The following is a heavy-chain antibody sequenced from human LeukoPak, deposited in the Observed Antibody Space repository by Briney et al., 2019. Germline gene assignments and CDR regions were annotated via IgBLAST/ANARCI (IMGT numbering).Heavy chain of an antibody. Sequence: GGSLRLSCAASGFTFSSYSMNWVRQAPGKGLECVSSISSSSSYIYYADSVKGRFTISRDNAKNSLYLQMNSLRAEDTAVYYCARDRAKLRFLEWLHDYWGQGTLVTVSS. CDR3: ARDRAKLRFLEWLHDY. V-gene: IGHV3-21*01. CDR1: GFTFSSYS. J-gene: IGHJ4*02. D-gene: IGHD3-3*01. CDR2: ISSSSSYI.